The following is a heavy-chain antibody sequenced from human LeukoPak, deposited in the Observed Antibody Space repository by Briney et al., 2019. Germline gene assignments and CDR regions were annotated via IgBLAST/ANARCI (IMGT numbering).Heavy chain of an antibody. CDR2: ISDSGRST. CDR3: ARAEYCGGDCYYRGDQTAFDY. D-gene: IGHD2-21*02. CDR1: GFTFSSYA. J-gene: IGHJ4*02. Sequence: GGSLRLSCAASGFTFSSYAMNWVRQAPGKGLEWVSGISDSGRSTYYADSVKGRFTISRDNSKNTLYLQMNSLRAEDTAVYYCARAEYCGGDCYYRGDQTAFDYWGQGTLVTVSS. V-gene: IGHV3-23*01.